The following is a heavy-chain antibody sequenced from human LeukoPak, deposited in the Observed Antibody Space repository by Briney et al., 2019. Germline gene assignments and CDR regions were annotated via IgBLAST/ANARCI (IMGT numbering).Heavy chain of an antibody. D-gene: IGHD6-13*01. CDR1: GFTFSSHC. V-gene: IGHV3-30*03. J-gene: IGHJ2*01. CDR2: ISYDGSNK. Sequence: GGSLRLSCAASGFTFSSHCVHWVRQAPGKGLEWVAVISYDGSNKYYADSVKGRFTISRDNSKNTLYLQMNSLRAEDTAVYYCARGRQLVPRAWYFDLWGRGTLVTVSS. CDR3: ARGRQLVPRAWYFDL.